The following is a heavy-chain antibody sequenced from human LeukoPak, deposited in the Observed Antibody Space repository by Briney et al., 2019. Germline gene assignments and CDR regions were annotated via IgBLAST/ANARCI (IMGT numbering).Heavy chain of an antibody. J-gene: IGHJ6*03. CDR3: AKDGDLGYYYYMDV. V-gene: IGHV3-30*02. CDR1: GFTFSSYG. Sequence: GGSLRLSCAASGFTFSSYGMHWVRQAPGMGLEWVAFIRYDGSNKYYADSVKGRFTISRDNSKNTLYLQMNSLRAEDTAVYYCAKDGDLGYYYYMDVWAKGPRSPSP. CDR2: IRYDGSNK. D-gene: IGHD7-27*01.